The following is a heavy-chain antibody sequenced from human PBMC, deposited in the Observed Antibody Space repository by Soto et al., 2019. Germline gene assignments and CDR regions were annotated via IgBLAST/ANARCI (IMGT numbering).Heavy chain of an antibody. CDR1: GFTFSSYW. D-gene: IGHD5-12*01. J-gene: IGHJ4*02. V-gene: IGHV3-7*01. Sequence: GGSLRLSCAASGFTFSSYWMSWVRQAPGKGLEWVANIKQDGSEKYYVDSVKGRFTISRDNAKNSLYLQMNSLRAEDTAVYYCASLRRGYSGYALLYWGQGTLVTVSS. CDR3: ASLRRGYSGYALLY. CDR2: IKQDGSEK.